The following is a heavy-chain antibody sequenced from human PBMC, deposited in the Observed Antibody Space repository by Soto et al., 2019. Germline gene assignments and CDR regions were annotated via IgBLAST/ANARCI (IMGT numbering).Heavy chain of an antibody. V-gene: IGHV4-59*01. CDR2: VYYTGDT. Sequence: QVQLQESGPGLVKPSETLSLTCTVSGGSISSYYWNWIRQPPGKGLEWIGYVYYTGDTSYSPSLKRGVSITVDTSKNQFSLKLSSVTSADSAVYDCMRETISSWKWFDPWGQGTLVTVSS. CDR1: GGSISSYY. J-gene: IGHJ5*02. CDR3: MRETISSWKWFDP. D-gene: IGHD6-13*01.